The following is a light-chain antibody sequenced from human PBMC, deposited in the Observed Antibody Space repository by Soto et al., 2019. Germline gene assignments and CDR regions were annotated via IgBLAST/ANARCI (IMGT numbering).Light chain of an antibody. J-gene: IGKJ4*01. CDR3: QQSYGTPLT. CDR1: QSISSY. V-gene: IGKV1-39*01. Sequence: DIEMTQSPSSLSASVGDRVTITCRASQSISSYLNWYQQKPGKVPKLLIYAASSLQSGVPPRFSGSGSGTDFTLTIGSLQPEDFATYYCQQSYGTPLTFGGGTKVEIK. CDR2: AAS.